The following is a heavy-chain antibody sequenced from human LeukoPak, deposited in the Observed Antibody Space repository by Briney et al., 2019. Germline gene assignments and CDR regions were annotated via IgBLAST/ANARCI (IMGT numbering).Heavy chain of an antibody. Sequence: GGSLRLSCAASGFSFSSYSMNGVRQAPGKGLEWVSYISSSDGTIYYADSVKGRFTISRDNAKNSLYLQMNSLRAEDTAVYYCARDAHRTGSSFDYWGQGTLVTVSS. D-gene: IGHD3/OR15-3a*01. J-gene: IGHJ4*02. CDR3: ARDAHRTGSSFDY. CDR1: GFSFSSYS. CDR2: ISSSDGTI. V-gene: IGHV3-48*01.